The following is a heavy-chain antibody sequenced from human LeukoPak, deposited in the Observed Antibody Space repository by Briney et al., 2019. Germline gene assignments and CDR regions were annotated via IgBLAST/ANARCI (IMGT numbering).Heavy chain of an antibody. J-gene: IGHJ4*02. CDR3: ARGHNTSPSFDY. CDR1: GGTFSSYA. V-gene: IGHV1-2*02. D-gene: IGHD1-14*01. CDR2: INPNSGGT. Sequence: ASVKVSCKTSGGTFSSYAISWVRQAPGQGLEWMGWINPNSGGTNYAQKFQGRVTMTSDTSISTAYMELSSLRSDDTAMYYCARGHNTSPSFDYWGQGTLVTVSS.